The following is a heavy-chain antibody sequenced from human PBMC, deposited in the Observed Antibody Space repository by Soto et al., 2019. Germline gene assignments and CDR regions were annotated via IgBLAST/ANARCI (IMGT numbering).Heavy chain of an antibody. V-gene: IGHV5-51*01. CDR1: GYNFTAYW. J-gene: IGHJ3*02. Sequence: PGESLKISCKASGYNFTAYWIGWVRQMPGKGLEWMGLIYPGDSDTRYSPSFQAQVTISADKSLSIAYLQWSSLRASDTAMYYCARHNLRNAFDIWGRGTMVTV. CDR3: ARHNLRNAFDI. CDR2: IYPGDSDT.